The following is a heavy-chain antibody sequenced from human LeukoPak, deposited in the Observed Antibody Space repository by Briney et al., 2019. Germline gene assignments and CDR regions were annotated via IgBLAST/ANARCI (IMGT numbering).Heavy chain of an antibody. CDR3: ARDVRLELSVGPVRYGMDV. CDR2: INHSGST. D-gene: IGHD1-7*01. Sequence: SETLSLTCAVYGGSFSGYYWSWIRQPPGKGLEWIGEINHSGSTNYNPSLKSRVTISVDTSKNQFSLKLSSVTAADTAVYYCARDVRLELSVGPVRYGMDVWGQGTTVTVSS. J-gene: IGHJ6*02. CDR1: GGSFSGYY. V-gene: IGHV4-34*01.